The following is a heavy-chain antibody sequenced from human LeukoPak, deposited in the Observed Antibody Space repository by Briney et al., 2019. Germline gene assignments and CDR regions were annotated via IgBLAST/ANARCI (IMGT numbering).Heavy chain of an antibody. J-gene: IGHJ4*02. Sequence: SETLSLTCTVSGGSISSSPYYWAWIRQPPGRGLEWIGSIYYRGNTYHNPSLKSRVTISVDTWKNQFSLSVISVTAADTAVYFCARPTTGPATQGYDSWGQGILVTVAS. CDR2: IYYRGNT. V-gene: IGHV4-39*01. D-gene: IGHD1-1*01. CDR1: GGSISSSPYY. CDR3: ARPTTGPATQGYDS.